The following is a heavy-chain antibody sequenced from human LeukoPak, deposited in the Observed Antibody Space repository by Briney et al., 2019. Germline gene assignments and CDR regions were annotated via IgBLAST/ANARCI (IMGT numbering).Heavy chain of an antibody. V-gene: IGHV4-59*01. CDR1: GGSISGYY. CDR3: ARGKFYCSGGSCYRNAFDI. Sequence: SETLSLTCTVSGGSISGYYWSWIRQPPGKGLEWIGYIYYSGSTNYNPSLKSRVTISVDTSKNQFSLKLSSVTAADTAVYYCARGKFYCSGGSCYRNAFDIWGQGTMVTVSS. J-gene: IGHJ3*02. D-gene: IGHD2-15*01. CDR2: IYYSGST.